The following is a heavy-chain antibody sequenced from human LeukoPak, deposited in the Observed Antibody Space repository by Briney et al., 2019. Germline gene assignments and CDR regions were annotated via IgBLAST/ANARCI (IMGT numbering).Heavy chain of an antibody. J-gene: IGHJ6*03. Sequence: PGGSLRLSCAASGFTVSSNYMNWVRQAPGKGLEWVSVIYSGGSTYYADSVKGRFTISRDNSKNTLYLQMNSLRAEDTAVYYCARDDSYYYYMDVWGKGTTVTVSS. CDR2: IYSGGST. CDR3: ARDDSYYYYMDV. CDR1: GFTVSSNY. V-gene: IGHV3-66*02. D-gene: IGHD3-22*01.